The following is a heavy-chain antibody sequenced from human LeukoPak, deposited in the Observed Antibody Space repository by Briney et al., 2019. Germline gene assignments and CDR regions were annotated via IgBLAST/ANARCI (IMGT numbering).Heavy chain of an antibody. D-gene: IGHD2-15*01. V-gene: IGHV3-74*01. J-gene: IGHJ3*02. Sequence: AGGSLRLSCAASGFTFSSYWMHWVRQVPGKGLVWVSRIQSDGSSTRFADSVKGRFTISRDNAKNTLYLQMNSLRAEDTAVYYCARGSTPEEDILDIWGQGTIVTVSS. CDR3: ARGSTPEEDILDI. CDR2: IQSDGSST. CDR1: GFTFSSYW.